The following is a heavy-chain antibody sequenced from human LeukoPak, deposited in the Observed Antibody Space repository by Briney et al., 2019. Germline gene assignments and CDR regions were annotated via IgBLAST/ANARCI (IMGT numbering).Heavy chain of an antibody. CDR3: ARDRLEYSSGWPTYYFDY. D-gene: IGHD6-19*01. J-gene: IGHJ4*02. CDR2: INPNSGGT. Sequence: ASVKVSCKASGYTFTGYYMHWVRQAPGQGLEWMGWINPNSGGTNYAQKFQGRVTMTRGTSISTAYMELSRLRSDDTAVYYCARDRLEYSSGWPTYYFDYWGQGTLVTVSS. V-gene: IGHV1-2*02. CDR1: GYTFTGYY.